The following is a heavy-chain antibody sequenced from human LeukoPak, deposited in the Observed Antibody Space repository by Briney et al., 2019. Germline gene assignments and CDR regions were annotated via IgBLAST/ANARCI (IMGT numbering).Heavy chain of an antibody. Sequence: KPSETLSLTCAVYGGSFSGYYWSWIRQPPGKGLEWIGEINHSGSTNYNPSLKSRVTISVDTSKNQFSLKLSSVTAADTAVYYCAGLAAAGAYFDYWGQGTLVTVSS. CDR1: GGSFSGYY. CDR2: INHSGST. D-gene: IGHD6-13*01. J-gene: IGHJ4*02. CDR3: AGLAAAGAYFDY. V-gene: IGHV4-34*01.